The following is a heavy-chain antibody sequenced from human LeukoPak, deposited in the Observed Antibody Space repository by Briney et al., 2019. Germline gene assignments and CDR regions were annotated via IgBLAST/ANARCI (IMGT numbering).Heavy chain of an antibody. V-gene: IGHV3-21*01. CDR2: ISGSSSYI. CDR1: GFTFSTYT. D-gene: IGHD3-9*01. Sequence: PGGSLRLSCAASGFTFSTYTMTWVRQAPGAGLEWVSSISGSSSYIYYADSVKGRFTISRDNAKNSLYLQMNSLRAEDTAVYYCASRAYDILTDRIDYWGQGTLVTVSS. CDR3: ASRAYDILTDRIDY. J-gene: IGHJ4*02.